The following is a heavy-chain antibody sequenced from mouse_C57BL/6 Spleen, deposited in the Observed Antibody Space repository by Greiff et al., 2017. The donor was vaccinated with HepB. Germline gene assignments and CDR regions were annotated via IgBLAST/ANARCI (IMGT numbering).Heavy chain of an antibody. J-gene: IGHJ4*01. Sequence: VQLQQSGPELVKPGASVKLSCKASGYTFTSYDINWVKQRPGQGLEWIGWIYPRDGSTKYNEKFKGKATLNVDTSSSTAYMELHSLTSEDSAVYFCARPPLYYGSSPYYYAMDYWGQGTSGTVSS. CDR2: IYPRDGST. CDR1: GYTFTSYD. V-gene: IGHV1-85*01. CDR3: ARPPLYYGSSPYYYAMDY. D-gene: IGHD1-1*01.